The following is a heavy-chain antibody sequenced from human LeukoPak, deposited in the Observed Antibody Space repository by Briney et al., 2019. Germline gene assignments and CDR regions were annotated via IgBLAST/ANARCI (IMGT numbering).Heavy chain of an antibody. CDR1: GGSISSSTYY. D-gene: IGHD3-16*01. V-gene: IGHV4-39*01. CDR2: IYYSGST. J-gene: IGHJ4*02. Sequence: SETLSLTCTVSGGSISSSTYYWGWIRQPPGKGLEWIGSIYYSGSTYYNPSLKSRVTISVDTSKNQFSLKLISVTAADTAVFFCARTHYYESCFDYWGQGTLVTVSS. CDR3: ARTHYYESCFDY.